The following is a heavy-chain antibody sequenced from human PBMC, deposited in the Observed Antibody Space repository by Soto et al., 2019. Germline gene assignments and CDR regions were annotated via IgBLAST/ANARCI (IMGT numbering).Heavy chain of an antibody. CDR2: IYYSGST. J-gene: IGHJ4*02. CDR3: ARAASYASSYYFYF. Sequence: PSGCLSLTCIVHGGCVVSDSNCCVCIGQRPGKGLEWIGFIYYSGSTSYYPSFKSRVTISLDTSRNQFSLKLSSVTAADTAVYYCARAASYASSYYFYFWGQGTAVTVSS. CDR1: GGCVVSDSNC. V-gene: IGHV4-61*01. D-gene: IGHD6-6*01.